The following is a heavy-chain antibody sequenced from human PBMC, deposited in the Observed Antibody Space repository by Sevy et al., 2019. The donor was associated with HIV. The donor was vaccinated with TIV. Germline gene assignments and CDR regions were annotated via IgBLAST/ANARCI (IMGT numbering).Heavy chain of an antibody. CDR1: GFTFSSYW. Sequence: GGSLRLSCEASGFTFSSYWMSWVRQAPGKGLEWVANIKEDGSVKYYVESVKGRFTISRDNAKYSVYLQMNSLRAEDAALYYCVRAIGAAGSYWGLGTLVTVSS. D-gene: IGHD6-13*01. CDR3: VRAIGAAGSY. J-gene: IGHJ4*02. CDR2: IKEDGSVK. V-gene: IGHV3-7*01.